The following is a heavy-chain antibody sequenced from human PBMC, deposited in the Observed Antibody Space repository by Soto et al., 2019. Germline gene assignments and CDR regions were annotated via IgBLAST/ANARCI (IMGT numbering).Heavy chain of an antibody. V-gene: IGHV3-23*01. CDR2: ISGSGGST. CDR3: AKDSGVTMIVVVITDDAFDI. D-gene: IGHD3-22*01. J-gene: IGHJ3*02. CDR1: GFTFSSYA. Sequence: GGSLRLSCAASGFTFSSYAMSWVRQAPGKGLEWVSAISGSGGSTYYADSVKGRFTISRDNSKNTLYLQMNSLRAEDTAVYYCAKDSGVTMIVVVITDDAFDIWGQGTMVTVSS.